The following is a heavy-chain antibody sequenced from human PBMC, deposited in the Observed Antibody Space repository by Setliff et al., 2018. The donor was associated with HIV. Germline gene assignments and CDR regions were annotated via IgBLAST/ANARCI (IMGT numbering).Heavy chain of an antibody. V-gene: IGHV4-61*08. J-gene: IGHJ6*03. D-gene: IGHD1-26*01. CDR1: GGSFTDIGGSFTDYY. CDR2: IYIYNSGST. CDR3: ARGARLLAAYSDRWDYFYMAV. Sequence: SETLSLTCAVFGGSFTDIGGSFTDYYWIWIRQPPGKGLEWIGYIYIYNSGSTNYNPSLTSRVTISADTSRNQFSLKLTSVTAADTAIYYCARGARLLAAYSDRWDYFYMAVWGKGTTVTVSS.